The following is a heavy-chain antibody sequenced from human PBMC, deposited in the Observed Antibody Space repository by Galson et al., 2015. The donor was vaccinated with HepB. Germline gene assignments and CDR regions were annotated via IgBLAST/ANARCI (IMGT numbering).Heavy chain of an antibody. CDR1: GFTFSRNSMN. CDR2: IYYSGST. Sequence: LRLSCAASGFTFSRNSMNWVRQPPGKGLEWIGSIYYSGSTYYNPSLKSRVTISVGTSKNQSSLKLSSVTAADTAVYYCASGSGSYYPFDYWGQGTLVTVSS. V-gene: IGHV4-39*01. D-gene: IGHD3-10*01. J-gene: IGHJ4*02. CDR3: ASGSGSYYPFDY.